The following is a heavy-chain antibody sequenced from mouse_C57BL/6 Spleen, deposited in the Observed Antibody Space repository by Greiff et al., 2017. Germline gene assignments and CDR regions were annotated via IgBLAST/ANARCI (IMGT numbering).Heavy chain of an antibody. CDR1: GYTFTDYY. J-gene: IGHJ1*03. D-gene: IGHD1-1*01. Sequence: VQLQQSGPELVKPGASVKISCKASGYTFTDYYMNWVKQSHGNSLEWIGDINPNNGGTSYNQKFKGKATLTVDKSSSTAYMEFRSLTSEDSAVYYCAGRYGTEVGHWDLDVWGTGTTVTVSS. CDR3: AGRYGTEVGHWDLDV. V-gene: IGHV1-26*01. CDR2: INPNNGGT.